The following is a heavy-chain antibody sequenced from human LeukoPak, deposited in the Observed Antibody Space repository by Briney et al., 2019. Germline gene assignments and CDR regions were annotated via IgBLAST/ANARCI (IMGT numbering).Heavy chain of an antibody. CDR2: ITSSGSYT. D-gene: IGHD5-24*01. Sequence: PGGSLRLSCAASGFTFSSYSMNWVRQAPGKGLEWVSYITSSGSYTDYADSVKGRFTMSRDNAKNSLYLQMNSLRAEDTAVYYCARGDGYNFFDYWGQGTLVTVSS. CDR3: ARGDGYNFFDY. CDR1: GFTFSSYS. J-gene: IGHJ4*02. V-gene: IGHV3-21*05.